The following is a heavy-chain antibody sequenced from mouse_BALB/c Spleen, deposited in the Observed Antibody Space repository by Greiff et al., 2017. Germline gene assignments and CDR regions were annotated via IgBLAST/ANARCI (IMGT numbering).Heavy chain of an antibody. Sequence: VQLKQSGPELVKPGASVKMSCKASGYTFTSYVMHWVKQKPGQGLEWIGYINPYNDGTKYNEKFKGKATLTSDKSSSTAYMELSSLTSEDSAVYYCARDNYYGSSYAWFAYWGQGTLVTVSA. CDR1: GYTFTSYV. CDR2: INPYNDGT. D-gene: IGHD1-1*01. CDR3: ARDNYYGSSYAWFAY. J-gene: IGHJ3*01. V-gene: IGHV1-14*01.